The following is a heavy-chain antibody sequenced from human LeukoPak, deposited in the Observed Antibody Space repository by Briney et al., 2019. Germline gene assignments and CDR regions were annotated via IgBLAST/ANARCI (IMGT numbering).Heavy chain of an antibody. D-gene: IGHD4-17*01. CDR3: ASGVTTGPWNFDY. V-gene: IGHV3-7*01. CDR2: IKEDGSER. CDR1: AFIFSGHW. Sequence: GGSLRLSCEGSAFIFSGHWMNWVRQTPGKGLEWVASIKEDGSERQYVDSVKGRFSISRDNTKGSLFLQLNSLRAEDTAVYYCASGVTTGPWNFDYWGQGTLVTVSS. J-gene: IGHJ4*02.